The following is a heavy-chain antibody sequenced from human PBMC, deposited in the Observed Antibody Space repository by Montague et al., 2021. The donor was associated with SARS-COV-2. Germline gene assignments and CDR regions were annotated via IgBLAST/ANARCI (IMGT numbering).Heavy chain of an antibody. J-gene: IGHJ5*02. V-gene: IGHV4-39*07. CDR2: IYYSGYT. CDR3: ARSGSWGIFDP. Sequence: SETLSLTCTVSGGSISRSSYYWGWIRQPPGPGLEWIGSIYYSGYTHYNPSLKSRVTISVDTSKNHFSLRLSSVTAADTAVYYCARSGSWGIFDPWGQGTLVIVSS. CDR1: GGSISRSSYY. D-gene: IGHD6-13*01.